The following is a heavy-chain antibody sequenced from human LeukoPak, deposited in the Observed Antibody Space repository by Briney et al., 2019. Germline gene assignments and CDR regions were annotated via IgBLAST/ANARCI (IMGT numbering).Heavy chain of an antibody. D-gene: IGHD6-6*01. V-gene: IGHV4-61*08. CDR2: IYYTGST. CDR1: GGSISSGGYS. J-gene: IGHJ4*02. Sequence: SETLSLTCAVSGGSISSGGYSWSWIRQPPGKGLEWIGYIYYTGSTNYNPSLTSRVNISVDTSKNQFPLNLTSVTAADTAVYYCARWGSIAVARFDYWGQGTLVTVSS. CDR3: ARWGSIAVARFDY.